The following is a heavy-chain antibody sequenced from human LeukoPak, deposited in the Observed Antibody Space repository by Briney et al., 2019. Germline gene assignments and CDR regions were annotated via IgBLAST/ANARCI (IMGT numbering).Heavy chain of an antibody. Sequence: ASVKVSCKASGGTFSSYAISWVRQAPGQGLEWMGGIIPIFGTANYAQKFQGRVTITADESTSTAYMELSSLRSEDTAVYYCARATCHAKHFDYWGQGTLVTVSS. CDR3: ARATCHAKHFDY. J-gene: IGHJ4*02. CDR1: GGTFSSYA. CDR2: IIPIFGTA. V-gene: IGHV1-69*13.